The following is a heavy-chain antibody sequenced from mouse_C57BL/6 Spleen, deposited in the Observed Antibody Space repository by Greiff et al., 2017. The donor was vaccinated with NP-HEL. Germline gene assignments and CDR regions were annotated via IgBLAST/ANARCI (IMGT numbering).Heavy chain of an antibody. CDR1: GYTFTSYW. J-gene: IGHJ2*01. D-gene: IGHD1-1*01. CDR2: IDPNSGGT. CDR3: ARFTTVEAAFDY. Sequence: QVQLQQPGAELVKPGASVKLSCKASGYTFTSYWMHWVKQRPGRGLAWIGRIDPNSGGTKYNEKFKSKATLTVEKRSSTAYMQLSSLTAEDSAFYYCARFTTVEAAFDYWGQCTTLTVSS. V-gene: IGHV1-72*01.